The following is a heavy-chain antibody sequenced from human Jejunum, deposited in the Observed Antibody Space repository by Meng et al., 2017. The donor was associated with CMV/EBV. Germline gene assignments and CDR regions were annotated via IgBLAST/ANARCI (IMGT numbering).Heavy chain of an antibody. CDR2: ISNSGGT. J-gene: IGHJ4*02. Sequence: EVQLLESGGGLVQPGGSLRLSCAASGFTFSSYTMSWVRQAPGKGLEWVSSISNSGGTYDADSVQGRFIISRDNSKNTLYLQMNSLRVEDTAVYYCAKQGWLFSSSFDYWGQGTLVTVSS. CDR3: AKQGWLFSSSFDY. V-gene: IGHV3-23*01. CDR1: GFTFSSYT. D-gene: IGHD6-19*01.